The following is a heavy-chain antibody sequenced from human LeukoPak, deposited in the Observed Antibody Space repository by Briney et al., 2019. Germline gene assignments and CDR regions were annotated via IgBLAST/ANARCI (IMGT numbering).Heavy chain of an antibody. CDR1: GGSISSYY. V-gene: IGHV4-59*01. CDR2: IYYSGST. Sequence: SETLSLTCTVSGGSISSYYWSWIRQPPGKGLEWIGYIYYSGSTNYYPSLKSRVTISVDTSKNQFSLKLSSVTAADTAVYYCARDTYYYDSSGYYCAFDIWGQGTMVTVSS. J-gene: IGHJ3*02. D-gene: IGHD3-22*01. CDR3: ARDTYYYDSSGYYCAFDI.